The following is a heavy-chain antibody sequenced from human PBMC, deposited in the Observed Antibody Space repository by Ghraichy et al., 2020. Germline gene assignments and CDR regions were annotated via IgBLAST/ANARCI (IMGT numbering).Heavy chain of an antibody. CDR1: GGSISSGGYY. J-gene: IGHJ6*02. V-gene: IGHV4-31*03. CDR2: IYYSGST. CDR3: ARYGPCITMVRGFDYYGMDV. Sequence: SETLSLTCTVSGGSISSGGYYWSWIRQHPGKGLEWIGYIYYSGSTYYNPSLKSRVTISVDTSKNQFSLKLSSVTAADTAVYYCARYGPCITMVRGFDYYGMDVWGQGTTVTVSS. D-gene: IGHD3-10*01.